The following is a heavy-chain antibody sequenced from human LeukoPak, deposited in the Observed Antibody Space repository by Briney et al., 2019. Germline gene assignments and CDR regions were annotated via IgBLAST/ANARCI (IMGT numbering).Heavy chain of an antibody. CDR2: IKSDGAV. Sequence: GGSLRLSCGASGFSFTTAWMSWVRQAPGKGLEWVARIKSDGAVGYASPVKGRLTISKDYSKNTLYLQMNSLKVEDTAVYYCVIDDYYDYSGTREADYFDYWGQGTLVTVSS. J-gene: IGHJ4*02. CDR1: GFSFTTAW. CDR3: VIDDYYDYSGTREADYFDY. V-gene: IGHV3-15*01. D-gene: IGHD3-22*01.